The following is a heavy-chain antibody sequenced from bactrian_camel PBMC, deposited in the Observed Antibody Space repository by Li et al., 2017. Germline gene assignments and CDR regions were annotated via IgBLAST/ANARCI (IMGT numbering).Heavy chain of an antibody. CDR2: IDRRSVS. V-gene: IGHV3S53*01. J-gene: IGHJ6*01. D-gene: IGHD1*01. Sequence: HVQLVESGGGSVQAGGSLRLSCAVSGYTDSTWRMGWFRQAPGKEREAVATIDRRSVSTYADFVKDRFTISNDNARNTLFLQMTDLNPGDTAMYYCAASTYYCSVYSPTRNFGYWGRGTQVTVS. CDR3: AASTYYCSVYSPTRNFGY. CDR1: GYTDSTWR.